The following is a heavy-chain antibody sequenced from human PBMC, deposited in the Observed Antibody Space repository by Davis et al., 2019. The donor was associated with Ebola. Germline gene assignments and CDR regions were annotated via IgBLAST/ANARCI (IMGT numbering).Heavy chain of an antibody. Sequence: SETLSLTCTVSGGSISSYYWSWIRQPPGKGLEWIGYIYYSGSTNYNPSLKSRVTISVDTSKNQFSLKLSSVTAADTAVYYCARGPQSGSSSWYLNYWGQGTLVTVSS. CDR2: IYYSGST. V-gene: IGHV4-59*08. D-gene: IGHD6-13*01. CDR3: ARGPQSGSSSWYLNY. J-gene: IGHJ4*02. CDR1: GGSISSYY.